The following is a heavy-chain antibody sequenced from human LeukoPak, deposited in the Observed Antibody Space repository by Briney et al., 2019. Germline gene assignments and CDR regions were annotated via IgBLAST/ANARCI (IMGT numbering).Heavy chain of an antibody. CDR2: ISGSGGST. D-gene: IGHD6-13*01. CDR1: GFTFSSYG. V-gene: IGHV3-23*01. J-gene: IGHJ4*02. Sequence: GGSLRLSCAASGFTFSSYGMSWVRQAPGKGLEWVSAISGSGGSTYYADSVKGRFTISRDNSKNTLYLQMNSLRAEDTAVYYCAKGGYSSSWYRGYFDYWGQGTLVTVSS. CDR3: AKGGYSSSWYRGYFDY.